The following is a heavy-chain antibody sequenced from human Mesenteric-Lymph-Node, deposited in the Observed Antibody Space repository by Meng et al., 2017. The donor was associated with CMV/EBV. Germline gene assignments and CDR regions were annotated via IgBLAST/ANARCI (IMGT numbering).Heavy chain of an antibody. Sequence: GGSLRLSCAASGFALSSYSMNWVRQAPGKGLEWVSYISSYSSYIYDADSLKGRFTISRDNAKNSLYLQMNSLRAEDTAVYYCTRDPIHGSGSFWGQGTTVTVSS. V-gene: IGHV3-21*01. CDR2: ISSYSSYI. D-gene: IGHD3-10*01. CDR1: GFALSSYS. CDR3: TRDPIHGSGSF. J-gene: IGHJ6*02.